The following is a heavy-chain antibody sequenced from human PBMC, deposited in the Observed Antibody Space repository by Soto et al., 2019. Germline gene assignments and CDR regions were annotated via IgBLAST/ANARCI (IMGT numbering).Heavy chain of an antibody. CDR3: AREDDYGYRYINYGLDV. J-gene: IGHJ6*02. CDR1: GFTFNIYA. V-gene: IGHV3-30-3*01. D-gene: IGHD4-17*01. CDR2: TSFDGTKK. Sequence: PGGSLRLSCAASGFTFNIYALHWVRQAPGKGLEWVAGTSFDGTKKYYSDSVKGRFTISRDNLKNTLYLQMNNLRVEDAALYFCAREDDYGYRYINYGLDVWGQGTTVTVSS.